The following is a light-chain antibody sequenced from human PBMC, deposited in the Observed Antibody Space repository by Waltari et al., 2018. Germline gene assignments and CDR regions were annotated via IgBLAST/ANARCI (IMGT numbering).Light chain of an antibody. CDR2: VVS. V-gene: IGLV2-14*01. Sequence: QSALTQPASVSGSPGQSITISCTGTSTDIGAYDFVPWYQQHPGKAPKLLIYVVSDRPSGISYRFSASKSGNTASLTISGLQAEDDATYYCSSYTTITTQVFGGGTKLTVL. CDR3: SSYTTITTQV. CDR1: STDIGAYDF. J-gene: IGLJ2*01.